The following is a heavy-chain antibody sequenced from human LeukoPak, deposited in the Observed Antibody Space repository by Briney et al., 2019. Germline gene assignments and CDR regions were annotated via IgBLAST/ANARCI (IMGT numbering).Heavy chain of an antibody. CDR3: ARVSEYYDFWSGFSFDY. CDR1: GGSISSSSYY. V-gene: IGHV4-39*07. CDR2: IYYSGST. J-gene: IGHJ4*02. Sequence: PSETLSLTCTVSGGSISSSSYYWGWIRQPPGKGLEWIGSIYYSGSTYYNPSLKSRVTISVDTSKNQFSLKLSSVTAADTAVYYCARVSEYYDFWSGFSFDYWGQGTLVTVSS. D-gene: IGHD3-3*01.